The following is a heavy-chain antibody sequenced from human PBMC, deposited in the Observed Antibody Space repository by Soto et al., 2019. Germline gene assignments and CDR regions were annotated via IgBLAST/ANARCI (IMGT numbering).Heavy chain of an antibody. CDR2: INPNSGGT. CDR3: ARDQYGYCSGGSCYWFDP. CDR1: GYTFTGYY. Sequence: ASVKVSCKASGYTFTGYYMHWVRQAPGQGLEWMGWINPNSGGTNYAQKFQGRVTMTRDTSISTAYMELSRLRSDDTAVYYCARDQYGYCSGGSCYWFDPWGQGTLVTVSS. J-gene: IGHJ5*02. V-gene: IGHV1-2*02. D-gene: IGHD2-15*01.